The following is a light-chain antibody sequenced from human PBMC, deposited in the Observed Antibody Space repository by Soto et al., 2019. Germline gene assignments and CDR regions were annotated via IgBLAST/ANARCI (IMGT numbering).Light chain of an antibody. CDR2: DAS. CDR3: QQRSNWPPFA. Sequence: EIVLTQSPATLSLSPGERATLSCRASQSVSSYLAWYQQKPGQAPRLLIYDASNRATGIPARFSGSGSGTDFTLTISSLEPEAWAVYYGQQRSNWPPFACGPGTKVDIK. CDR1: QSVSSY. V-gene: IGKV3-11*01. J-gene: IGKJ3*01.